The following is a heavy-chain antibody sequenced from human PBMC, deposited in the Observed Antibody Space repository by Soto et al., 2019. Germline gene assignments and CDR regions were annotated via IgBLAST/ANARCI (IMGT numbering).Heavy chain of an antibody. CDR2: ISPMFGAA. D-gene: IGHD3-10*01. Sequence: QVQLVQSGAEMKKPGSSVKVSCQSSGGTFNTYAMNWVRQAPGQGLEWMGDISPMFGAANYAPKFQGRVTITADESTCTSYMQLSSFTSEDTALYFCAMEVQVHTPAFVYWGQGTLVTVSS. V-gene: IGHV1-69*19. CDR3: AMEVQVHTPAFVY. J-gene: IGHJ4*02. CDR1: GGTFNTYA.